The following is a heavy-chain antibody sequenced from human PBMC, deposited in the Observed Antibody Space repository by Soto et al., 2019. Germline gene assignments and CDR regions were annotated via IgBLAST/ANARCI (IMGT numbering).Heavy chain of an antibody. J-gene: IGHJ5*02. Sequence: QVQLVQSGAEVKKPGSSVKVSCKASGGTFSSYAISWVRQAPGQGLEWMGGIIPIFGTANYAQKFQGRVTITADESTSTASMELRSLRSEDTAVYYCARDGPRYCSGGSCYARGYNWFDPWGQGTLVTVSS. V-gene: IGHV1-69*12. CDR1: GGTFSSYA. D-gene: IGHD2-15*01. CDR3: ARDGPRYCSGGSCYARGYNWFDP. CDR2: IIPIFGTA.